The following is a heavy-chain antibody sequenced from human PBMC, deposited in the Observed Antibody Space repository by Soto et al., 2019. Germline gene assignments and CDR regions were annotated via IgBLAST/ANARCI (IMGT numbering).Heavy chain of an antibody. V-gene: IGHV4-59*12. D-gene: IGHD4-4*01. CDR1: GGSISSYY. J-gene: IGHJ6*02. CDR2: IYYSGST. CDR3: ARDPYSNYGYYYFGMDV. Sequence: SETLSLTCTVPGGSISSYYWSWIRQPPGKGLEWIGYIYYSGSTNYNPSLKNRVTISVDTSKNQFSLKLGSVTAADTAVYYCARDPYSNYGYYYFGMDVWGQGTTVTVSS.